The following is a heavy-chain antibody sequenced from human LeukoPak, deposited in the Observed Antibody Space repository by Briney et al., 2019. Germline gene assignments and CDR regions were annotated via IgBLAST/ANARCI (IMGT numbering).Heavy chain of an antibody. V-gene: IGHV1-8*01. CDR1: GYTFTNLD. CDR3: ARAGVPLSYCGGDCYSGVDY. Sequence: ASVRVSCKTSGYTFTNLDINWLRQAPGQGLEWMGWMSPNSGDTGYAQKFRGRVTITADESTSTAYMELSSLRSEGTAVYYCARAGVPLSYCGGDCYSGVDYWGQGTLVTVSS. CDR2: MSPNSGDT. J-gene: IGHJ4*02. D-gene: IGHD2-21*02.